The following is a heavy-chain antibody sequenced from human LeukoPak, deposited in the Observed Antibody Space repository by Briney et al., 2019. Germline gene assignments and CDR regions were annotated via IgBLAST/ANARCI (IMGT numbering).Heavy chain of an antibody. Sequence: ASVKVSCKTSGYTFTAHNMHWVRQAPGLGLEWMGWINPNTGDTSYAQRFQGRVTMTTDTSTSTAYMELRSLRSDDTAVYYCASAYYDFWSGYWGPALDYWGQGTLVTVSS. V-gene: IGHV1-2*02. CDR1: GYTFTAHN. J-gene: IGHJ4*02. CDR2: INPNTGDT. CDR3: ASAYYDFWSGYWGPALDY. D-gene: IGHD3-3*01.